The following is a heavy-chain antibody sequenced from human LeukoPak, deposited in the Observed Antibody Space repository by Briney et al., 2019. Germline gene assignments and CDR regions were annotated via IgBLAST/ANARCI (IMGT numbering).Heavy chain of an antibody. V-gene: IGHV3-7*01. Sequence: GRSLRLSCTASGFTFGDYAMSWVRQAPGKGLEWVANIKQDGSEKYYVDSVKGRFTISRDNAKNSLYLQMNSLRAEDTAVYYCARQFIDYNILTGYYSYFDYWGQGTLVTVSS. J-gene: IGHJ4*02. D-gene: IGHD3-9*01. CDR1: GFTFGDYA. CDR3: ARQFIDYNILTGYYSYFDY. CDR2: IKQDGSEK.